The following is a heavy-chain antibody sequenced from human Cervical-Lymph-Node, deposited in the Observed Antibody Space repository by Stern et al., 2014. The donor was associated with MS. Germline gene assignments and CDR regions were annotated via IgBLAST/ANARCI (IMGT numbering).Heavy chain of an antibody. J-gene: IGHJ4*02. CDR2: VYYSGAT. D-gene: IGHD2-8*02. V-gene: IGHV4-39*01. CDR3: AKHACTGAACPFDL. Sequence: QVQLQESGPGLVKPSETLSLTCAVSGDSISSYTHYWAWIRQPPGKGLEWIGSVYYSGATSYNPSLKSPVTISVDTSKNPFSLGLNSVTAADTAVYYCAKHACTGAACPFDLWGQGTLVTVSS. CDR1: GDSISSYTHY.